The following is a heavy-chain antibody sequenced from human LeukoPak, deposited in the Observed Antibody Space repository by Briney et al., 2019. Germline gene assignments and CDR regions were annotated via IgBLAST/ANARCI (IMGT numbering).Heavy chain of an antibody. D-gene: IGHD3-10*01. Sequence: SETLSLTCTVSGGSISSYYWSWIRQPPGKGLEWIGYIYSGSTNYKPSLKSRVTISVDTSKNQFSLKLSSVTAADTAVYYCARGGYYGSGNDFRFDPWGQGTLVTVSS. V-gene: IGHV4-59*01. CDR2: IYSGST. CDR1: GGSISSYY. CDR3: ARGGYYGSGNDFRFDP. J-gene: IGHJ5*02.